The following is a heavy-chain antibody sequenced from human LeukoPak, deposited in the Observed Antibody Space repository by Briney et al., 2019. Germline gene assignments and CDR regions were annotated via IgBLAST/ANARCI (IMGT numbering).Heavy chain of an antibody. CDR3: ARDSDDFWSGYYTPQFDY. V-gene: IGHV1-69*01. Sequence: SVKVSCKASGGTFSSYAISWVRQAPGRGLEWMGGIIPIFGTANYAQKFQGRVTITADESTSTAYMELSSLRPEDTAVYYCARDSDDFWSGYYTPQFDYWGQGTLVTVSS. CDR1: GGTFSSYA. D-gene: IGHD3-3*01. CDR2: IIPIFGTA. J-gene: IGHJ4*02.